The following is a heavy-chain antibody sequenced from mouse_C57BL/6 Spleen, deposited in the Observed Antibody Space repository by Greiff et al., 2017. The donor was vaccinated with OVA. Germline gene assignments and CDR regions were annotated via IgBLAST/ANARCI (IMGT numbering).Heavy chain of an antibody. J-gene: IGHJ2*01. CDR1: GYSFTGYY. Sequence: VQLKQSGPELVKPGASVKISCKASGYSFTGYYMHWVKQSSEKSLEWIGEINPSTGGTSYNQKFKGKATLTVDKSSSTAYMQLKSLTSEDSAVYYCARKDLGHYFDYWGQGTTLTVSS. V-gene: IGHV1-43*01. CDR2: INPSTGGT. CDR3: ARKDLGHYFDY. D-gene: IGHD4-1*01.